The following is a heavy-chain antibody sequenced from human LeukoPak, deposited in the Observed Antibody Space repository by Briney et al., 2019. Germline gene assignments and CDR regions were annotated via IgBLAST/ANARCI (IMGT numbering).Heavy chain of an antibody. J-gene: IGHJ5*01. CDR1: GFAFSFYA. V-gene: IGHV3-23*01. CDR3: AKPISGGLAVTADWFHP. CDR2: INANSGTT. Sequence: GGSLRLSCAASGFAFSFYAMSWLRQPPGKGLEGVSTINANSGTTSYAASVRGRFTISRDKSKNTLYLQVNTLRADDTATYYCAKPISGGLAVTADWFHPWGQGTLVVVSS. D-gene: IGHD6-19*01.